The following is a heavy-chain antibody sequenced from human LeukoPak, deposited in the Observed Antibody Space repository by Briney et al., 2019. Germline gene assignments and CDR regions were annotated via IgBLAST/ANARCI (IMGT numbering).Heavy chain of an antibody. J-gene: IGHJ3*02. CDR2: INSDGSST. Sequence: PGGSLRLSCAASGFTFSSYWMHWVRQGPGKGLVWVSRINSDGSSTSYADSVKGRFTIPRDNAKNTLYLQMNSLRAEDTAVYYCARASSGYDSSGYSIWGQGTMVTVSS. D-gene: IGHD3-22*01. V-gene: IGHV3-74*01. CDR1: GFTFSSYW. CDR3: ARASSGYDSSGYSI.